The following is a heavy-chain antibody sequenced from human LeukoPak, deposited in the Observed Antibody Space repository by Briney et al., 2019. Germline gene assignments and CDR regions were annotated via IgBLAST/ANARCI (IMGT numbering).Heavy chain of an antibody. Sequence: GGSLRLSCAASGFTFSTYWMYWVRQAPGKGLVWVAVISYDGSNKYYADSVKGRFTISRDNSKNTLYLQMNSLRVEDTAVYYCARDGRCGGDCYASWGQGTLVTVSS. CDR3: ARDGRCGGDCYAS. V-gene: IGHV3-30*03. J-gene: IGHJ4*02. D-gene: IGHD2-21*02. CDR2: ISYDGSNK. CDR1: GFTFSTYW.